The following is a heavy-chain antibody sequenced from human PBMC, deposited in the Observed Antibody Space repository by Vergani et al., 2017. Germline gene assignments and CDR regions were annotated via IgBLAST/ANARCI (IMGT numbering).Heavy chain of an antibody. CDR1: GGTFSSYA. D-gene: IGHD2-2*01. V-gene: IGHV1-69*14. CDR2: IIPIFGTA. J-gene: IGHJ3*02. Sequence: QVQLVQSGAEVKKPGSSVKVSCKASGGTFSSYATSWVRQAPGQGLEWMGRIIPIFGTAHYAQKFQGRVTITADKSTSTAYMELSSLRSEDTAVYYCAILGYCSSTSCLDAFDIWGQGTMVTVSS. CDR3: AILGYCSSTSCLDAFDI.